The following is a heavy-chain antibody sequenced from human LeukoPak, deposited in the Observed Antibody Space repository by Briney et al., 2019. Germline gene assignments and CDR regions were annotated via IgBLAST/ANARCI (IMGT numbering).Heavy chain of an antibody. CDR1: GSTFSRNA. CDR2: LSGSGGDT. J-gene: IGHJ4*02. Sequence: PGGSLRLSCAASGSTFSRNALSWVRQAPGKGLEWVSSLSGSGGDTYYADSVKGRFTISRDNAKNMVYLQMNSLRAEDTAVYYCAKDPYGTRYFDYWGQGTLVTVSS. CDR3: AKDPYGTRYFDY. V-gene: IGHV3-23*01. D-gene: IGHD2-2*01.